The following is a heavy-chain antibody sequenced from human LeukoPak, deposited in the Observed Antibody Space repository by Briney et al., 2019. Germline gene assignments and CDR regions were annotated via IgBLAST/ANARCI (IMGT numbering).Heavy chain of an antibody. CDR1: GFTFSSYS. V-gene: IGHV3-21*01. D-gene: IGHD2-15*01. CDR3: ARGALWVVVVAATIFCY. CDR2: ISSRSTSI. J-gene: IGHJ4*02. Sequence: PGGSLRLSCAASGFTFSSYSMNWVRQAPGKGLEWVSSISSRSTSIYYADSVKGRFTISRDNAKNSLYLQMNSLRAEDTAVYYCARGALWVVVVAATIFCYWGQGTLVTVSS.